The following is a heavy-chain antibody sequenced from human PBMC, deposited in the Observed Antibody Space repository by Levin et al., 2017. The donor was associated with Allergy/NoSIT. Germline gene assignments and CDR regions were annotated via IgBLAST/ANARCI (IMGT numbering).Heavy chain of an antibody. Sequence: GGSLRLSCAASGFTFSSYAMTWVRQAPGKGLEWVSTISGSGGGTYYADSVEGRFTISRDNSKNTLYLQMNSLRAEDTAVYYCAKERGRATQSWGIDYWGQGTLVTVSS. CDR1: GFTFSSYA. CDR2: ISGSGGGT. J-gene: IGHJ4*02. V-gene: IGHV3-23*01. D-gene: IGHD3-16*01. CDR3: AKERGRATQSWGIDY.